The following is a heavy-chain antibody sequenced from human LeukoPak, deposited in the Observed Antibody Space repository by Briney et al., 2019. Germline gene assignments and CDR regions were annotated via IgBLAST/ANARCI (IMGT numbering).Heavy chain of an antibody. D-gene: IGHD3-10*01. J-gene: IGHJ4*02. V-gene: IGHV3-21*01. CDR3: GRVGIRRIYLGFFDY. Sequence: GGSLRLSCVASGFTFSTHGMNWVRQAPGKGLEWVSYISSSSGYIYYADSVKGRFTVSRDNTKNSLYLQMNSLRAEDTAVYYCGRVGIRRIYLGFFDYWGQGTLVTVSS. CDR1: GFTFSTHG. CDR2: ISSSSGYI.